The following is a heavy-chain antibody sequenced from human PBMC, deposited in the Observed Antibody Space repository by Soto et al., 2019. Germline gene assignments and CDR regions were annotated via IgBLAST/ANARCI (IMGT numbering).Heavy chain of an antibody. D-gene: IGHD1-7*01. Sequence: GGSLRLSCTASGFTFGDYAMSWVRQAPGKGLEWVGFIRSKAYGGTTEYAASVKGRFTISRDDSKSIAYLQMNSLKTEDTAVYYCTRVRGRTFDYWGQGTLVTVSS. J-gene: IGHJ4*02. CDR1: GFTFGDYA. CDR2: IRSKAYGGTT. V-gene: IGHV3-49*04. CDR3: TRVRGRTFDY.